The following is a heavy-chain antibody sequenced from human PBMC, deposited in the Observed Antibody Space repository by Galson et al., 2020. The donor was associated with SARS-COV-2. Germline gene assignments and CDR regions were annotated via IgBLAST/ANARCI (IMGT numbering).Heavy chain of an antibody. D-gene: IGHD2-15*01. CDR1: GYTFTGYY. CDR2: INPNSGGT. J-gene: IGHJ4*02. V-gene: IGHV1-2*02. Sequence: ASVKVSCKASGYTFTGYYMHWVRQAPGQGLEWMGWINPNSGGTNYAQKFQGRVTMTRDTSISTAYMELSSLRSDDTAVYYCARSFGSGGSLYMYYLDYWGQGTLVTVSS. CDR3: ARSFGSGGSLYMYYLDY.